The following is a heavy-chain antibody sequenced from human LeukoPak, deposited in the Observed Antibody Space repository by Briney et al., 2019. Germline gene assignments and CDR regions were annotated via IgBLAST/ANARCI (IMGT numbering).Heavy chain of an antibody. Sequence: SQTLSLTCTVSGGSISSGSYYWSWIRQPAGKGLEWIGRIYTSGSTNYNPSLKSRVTISVDTSKNQFSLKLSSVTAADTAVYYCARDIEGQPVGATKDYWGQGTLVTVSS. CDR2: IYTSGST. CDR3: ARDIEGQPVGATKDY. CDR1: GGSISSGSYY. D-gene: IGHD1-26*01. V-gene: IGHV4-61*02. J-gene: IGHJ4*02.